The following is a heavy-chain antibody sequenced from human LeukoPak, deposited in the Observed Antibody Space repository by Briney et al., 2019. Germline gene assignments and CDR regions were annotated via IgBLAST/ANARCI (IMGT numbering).Heavy chain of an antibody. CDR1: GGTFSSYA. J-gene: IGHJ4*02. CDR3: ARTYYYGSGSYYAGDY. CDR2: IIPIFGTA. D-gene: IGHD3-10*01. Sequence: ASVKVSCKASGGTFSSYAISWVRQAPGQGLERMGGIIPIFGTANYAQKFQGRVTITADESTSTAYMELSNLRSEDTAVYYCARTYYYGSGSYYAGDYWGQGTLVTVSS. V-gene: IGHV1-69*13.